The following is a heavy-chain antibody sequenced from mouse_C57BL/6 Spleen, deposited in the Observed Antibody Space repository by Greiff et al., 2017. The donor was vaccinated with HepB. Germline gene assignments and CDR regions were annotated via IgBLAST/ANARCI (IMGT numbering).Heavy chain of an antibody. Sequence: VQLQQPGAELVKPGASVKLSCKASGYTFTSYWMHWVKQRPGQGLEWIGMIHPNSGSTNYNEKFKSKATLTVDKSSSTAYMQLSSLTSEDSAVYYCARYGTRRDWYSDVWGTGTPVTASS. CDR1: GYTFTSYW. CDR3: ARYGTRRDWYSDV. CDR2: IHPNSGST. V-gene: IGHV1-64*01. J-gene: IGHJ1*03. D-gene: IGHD2-1*01.